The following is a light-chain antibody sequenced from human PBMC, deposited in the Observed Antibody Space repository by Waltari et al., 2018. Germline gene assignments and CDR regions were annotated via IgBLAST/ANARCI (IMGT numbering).Light chain of an antibody. J-gene: IGKJ4*01. CDR2: DAS. CDR1: HSVRGY. CDR3: QQRISWPLT. V-gene: IGKV3-11*01. Sequence: EIVLTQSPATLSLSPGERATLSCRASHSVRGYLAWYQQRPGQAPRLLIYDASNRATGVPARFSGTGYETDFTLTINNLEPEDFAVYYCQQRISWPLTFGGGSKVEIK.